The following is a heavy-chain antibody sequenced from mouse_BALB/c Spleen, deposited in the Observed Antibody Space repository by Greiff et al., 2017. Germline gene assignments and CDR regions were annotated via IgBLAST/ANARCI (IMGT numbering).Heavy chain of an antibody. CDR2: IYPGDGDT. Sequence: QVQLQQSDAELVKPGASVKISCKASGYAFSSYWMNWVKQRPGQGLEWIGQIYPGDGDTNYNGKFKGKATLTADKSSSTAYMQLSSLTSEDSAVYFCSRTDGYWLAYWGQGTLVTVSA. D-gene: IGHD2-3*01. J-gene: IGHJ3*01. CDR1: GYAFSSYW. CDR3: SRTDGYWLAY. V-gene: IGHV1-80*01.